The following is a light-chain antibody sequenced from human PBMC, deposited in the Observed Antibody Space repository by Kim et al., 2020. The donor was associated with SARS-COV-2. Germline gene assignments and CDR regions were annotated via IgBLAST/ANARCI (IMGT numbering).Light chain of an antibody. V-gene: IGLV2-14*04. CDR1: SSDVGAYKY. J-gene: IGLJ1*01. Sequence: GQSITISCTGTSSDVGAYKYVSWYQQHPGKAPELMIFDVSERPSGISNRFSGSKSGNTASLTISGVQAEDEADYYCSSYARSSSYVFGTGTKVTVL. CDR2: DVS. CDR3: SSYARSSSYV.